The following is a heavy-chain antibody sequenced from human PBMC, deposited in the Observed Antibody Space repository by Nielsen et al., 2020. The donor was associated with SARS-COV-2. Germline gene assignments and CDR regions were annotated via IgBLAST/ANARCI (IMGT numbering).Heavy chain of an antibody. CDR2: IYNSGST. V-gene: IGHV4-61*01. CDR3: AVGSGWNYFDY. J-gene: IGHJ4*02. D-gene: IGHD6-19*01. Sequence: SETLSLTCTVSGDSVTRDSYYWSWIRQPPGKGLEWIAYIYNSGSTNYSPALKSRVTMSVDTSRNQFSLKLSSVTAADTGVYYCAVGSGWNYFDYWGQGTRVTVSS. CDR1: GDSVTRDSYY.